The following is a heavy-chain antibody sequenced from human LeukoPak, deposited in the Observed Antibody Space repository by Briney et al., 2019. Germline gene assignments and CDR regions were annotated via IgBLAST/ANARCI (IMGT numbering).Heavy chain of an antibody. CDR2: INHSGST. CDR3: ARGWVVTAIHDTFDI. D-gene: IGHD2-21*02. Sequence: SETLSLTCSVSGYYITRGYYWGWIRQPPGKGLEWIGSINHSGSTYYNPSLKSRVTTSVDTSNNQFSLKLSSVTAADTAVYYCARGWVVTAIHDTFDIWGQGTMVTASS. CDR1: GYYITRGYY. V-gene: IGHV4-38-2*02. J-gene: IGHJ3*02.